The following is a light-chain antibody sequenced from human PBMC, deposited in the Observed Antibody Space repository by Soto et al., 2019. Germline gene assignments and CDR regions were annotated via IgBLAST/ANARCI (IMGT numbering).Light chain of an antibody. V-gene: IGLV4-69*01. CDR2: LNSDGSH. CDR1: SGHSSYA. J-gene: IGLJ2*01. Sequence: QPVLTQSPSASASLGASVKLTCTLSSGHSSYAIAWHQQQPEKGPRYLMKLNSDGSHSKGAGIPDRFSGSSSGAERYLTISSLQSEDEADYYCQTWGTDVVFGGGTKLTVL. CDR3: QTWGTDVV.